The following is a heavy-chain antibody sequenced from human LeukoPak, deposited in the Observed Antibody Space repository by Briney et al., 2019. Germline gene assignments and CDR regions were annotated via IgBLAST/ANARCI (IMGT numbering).Heavy chain of an antibody. CDR2: ISAYNGNT. D-gene: IGHD5-18*01. Sequence: ASVKVSCKASGYTFTSSGISWVRQAPGQGLEWMGWISAYNGNTNYAQKLQGRVTMTTDTSTSTAYMELRSLRSDDTAVYYCARDSLQLWSDDAFDIWGHGTMVTVSS. V-gene: IGHV1-18*01. CDR3: ARDSLQLWSDDAFDI. J-gene: IGHJ3*02. CDR1: GYTFTSSG.